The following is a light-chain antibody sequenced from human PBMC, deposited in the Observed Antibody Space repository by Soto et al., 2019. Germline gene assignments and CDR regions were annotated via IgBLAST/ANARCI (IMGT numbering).Light chain of an antibody. V-gene: IGLV2-14*03. J-gene: IGLJ1*01. CDR2: DVT. CDR1: SSDVGYYDY. CDR3: CSFTRSNTYV. Sequence: QSVLTQPASVSGSPGQSITISRTGTSSDVGYYDYVSWYQQHPGKAPKLMIHDVTNRPSGVSNRFSGSKPGNTASLTISGLQAEDEGDYYCCSFTRSNTYVFGTGTKVTVL.